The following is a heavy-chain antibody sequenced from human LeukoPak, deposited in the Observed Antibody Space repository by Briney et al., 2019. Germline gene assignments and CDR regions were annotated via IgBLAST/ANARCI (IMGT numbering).Heavy chain of an antibody. CDR3: AREKYCTPTDCLHGRFYFDY. Sequence: GGSLRLSCAASGFTFSSYAMHWVRQAPGKGLEWVAVISSDGSSEYYTDSVKGRFTISRDYSKNTLYLQMNSLRAEDTAVYYCAREKYCTPTDCLHGRFYFDYWGQGTLVSVSS. J-gene: IGHJ4*02. CDR1: GFTFSSYA. D-gene: IGHD2-8*01. V-gene: IGHV3-30*04. CDR2: ISSDGSSE.